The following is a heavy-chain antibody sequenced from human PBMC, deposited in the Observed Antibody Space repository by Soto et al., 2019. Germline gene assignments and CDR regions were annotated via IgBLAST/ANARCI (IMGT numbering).Heavy chain of an antibody. CDR1: GGSISGSSYY. CDR3: ARGYCSGGSCYRY. CDR2: IYNSGSN. V-gene: IGHV4-39*01. J-gene: IGHJ4*02. Sequence: PETLSLTCTVSGGSISGSSYYWGWIRQPPGKGLEWIGSIYNSGSNYYNPSLKSRVTISVDTSKNQFSLKLSAVTAADTDVYYCARGYCSGGSCYRYWGQGSQVTVSS. D-gene: IGHD2-15*01.